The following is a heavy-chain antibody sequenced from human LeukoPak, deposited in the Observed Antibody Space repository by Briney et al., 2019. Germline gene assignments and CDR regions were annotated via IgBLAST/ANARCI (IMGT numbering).Heavy chain of an antibody. CDR1: GFTFDDYA. Sequence: GRSLRLSCAASGFTFDDYAMHWVQQAPGKGLEWVSGISWNSGSIGYADSVKGRFTISRDNAKNSLYLQMNSLRAEDTALYYCAKDPYSNYYYGMDVWGQGTTVTVSS. CDR3: AKDPYSNYYYGMDV. V-gene: IGHV3-9*01. CDR2: ISWNSGSI. D-gene: IGHD4-11*01. J-gene: IGHJ6*02.